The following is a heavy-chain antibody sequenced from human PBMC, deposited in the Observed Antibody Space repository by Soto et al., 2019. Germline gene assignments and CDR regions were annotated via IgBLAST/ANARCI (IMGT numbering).Heavy chain of an antibody. CDR3: ARDAYSSGPEYFQH. CDR2: ISHDGSNK. D-gene: IGHD6-19*01. Sequence: QVQLVESGGGVVQPGRSLRLSCAASGFTFSSYAMHWVRQAPGKGLEWVALISHDGSNKYYADSVKGRFTISRDNSKNTLYLQMNSLRPEDTAVYCCARDAYSSGPEYFQHWGQGTLVTVSS. J-gene: IGHJ1*01. V-gene: IGHV3-30-3*01. CDR1: GFTFSSYA.